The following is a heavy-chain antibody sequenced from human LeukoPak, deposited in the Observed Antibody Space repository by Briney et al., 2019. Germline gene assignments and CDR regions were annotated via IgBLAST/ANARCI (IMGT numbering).Heavy chain of an antibody. CDR1: GFTFTSYT. D-gene: IGHD6-19*01. J-gene: IGHJ4*02. Sequence: PGGSLRLSCAASGFTFTSYTMNWVRQAPGKGLEWVSSISSSSSYIYYADSVKGRFTISRDNAKNSLYLQMNSLRAEDTAVYYCARGGPNSSGWYYFDYWGQGTLVTVSS. V-gene: IGHV3-21*01. CDR3: ARGGPNSSGWYYFDY. CDR2: ISSSSSYI.